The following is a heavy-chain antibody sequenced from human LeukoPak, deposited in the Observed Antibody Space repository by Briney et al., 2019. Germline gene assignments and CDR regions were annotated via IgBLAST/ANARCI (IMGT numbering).Heavy chain of an antibody. J-gene: IGHJ5*02. V-gene: IGHV4-4*07. CDR1: GGSISSYY. CDR3: ARAYSSSWYFNWFDP. Sequence: SETLSLTCTVSGGSISSYYWSWIRQTAGKRLEWIGRIYTSGSTNYNPPLKSRVTMSVDTSKNQFSLKLSSVTAADTAVYYCARAYSSSWYFNWFDPWGQGTLVTVSS. CDR2: IYTSGST. D-gene: IGHD6-13*01.